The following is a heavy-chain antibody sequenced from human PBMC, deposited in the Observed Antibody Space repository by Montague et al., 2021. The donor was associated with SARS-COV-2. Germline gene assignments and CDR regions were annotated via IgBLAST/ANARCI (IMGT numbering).Heavy chain of an antibody. CDR2: IYYSGST. J-gene: IGHJ5*02. CDR3: ARPVSYYDILSSSTNWFDP. V-gene: IGHV4-59*04. D-gene: IGHD3-9*01. Sequence: SETLSLTCTVSGGSISSYYWSWIRQPPGKGLEWIGYIYYSGSTYXNPSLKSRVTISVDTSKNQFSLKLSSVTAADTAVYYCARPVSYYDILSSSTNWFDPWGQGTLVTVSS. CDR1: GGSISSYY.